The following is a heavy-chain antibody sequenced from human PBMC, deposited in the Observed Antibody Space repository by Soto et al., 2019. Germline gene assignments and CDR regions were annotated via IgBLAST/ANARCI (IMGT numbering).Heavy chain of an antibody. V-gene: IGHV1-69*01. CDR1: GDTFSSYA. CDR3: ARVGPAHYYDSSGYYSPLDY. J-gene: IGHJ4*02. D-gene: IGHD3-22*01. CDR2: IIPMFGTA. Sequence: QVQLVQSGAEVKKPGSSVKVSCKASGDTFSSYAINWVRQAPGQGLEWMGGIIPMFGTANYAQKFKGRVTITAGESTRTVYVELSSLRSEDTAVYYCARVGPAHYYDSSGYYSPLDYWGQGTLVTVSS.